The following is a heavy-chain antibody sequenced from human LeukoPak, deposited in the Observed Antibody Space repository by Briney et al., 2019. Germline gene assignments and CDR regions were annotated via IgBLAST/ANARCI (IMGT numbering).Heavy chain of an antibody. D-gene: IGHD3-10*01. J-gene: IGHJ6*02. CDR2: FDPEDGET. CDR1: GYTLTELS. CDR3: ATGAWFGELRPSYYYGMDV. Sequence: ASVEVSCKVSGYTLTELSMHWVRQAPGKGLEWMGGFDPEDGETIYAQKFQGRVTMTEDTSTDTAYMELSSLRSEDTAVYYCATGAWFGELRPSYYYGMDVWGQGTTVTVSS. V-gene: IGHV1-24*01.